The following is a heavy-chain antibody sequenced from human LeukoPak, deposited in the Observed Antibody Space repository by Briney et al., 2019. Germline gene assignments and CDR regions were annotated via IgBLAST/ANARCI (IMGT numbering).Heavy chain of an antibody. CDR3: ARGIVGAH. J-gene: IGHJ4*02. CDR1: RFTFSTSW. V-gene: IGHV3-74*01. D-gene: IGHD1-26*01. CDR2: INSDGSST. Sequence: PGCSLRLSCAASRFTFSTSWVHWDRQPPEKGLVWVSRINSDGSSTSYADSVKGLLTISRDNAKNALYLQMKSLTAEGTAVYYCARGIVGAHWGQGPLVTVSP.